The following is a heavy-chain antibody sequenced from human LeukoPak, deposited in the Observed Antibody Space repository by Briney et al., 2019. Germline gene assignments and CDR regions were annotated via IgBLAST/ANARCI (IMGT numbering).Heavy chain of an antibody. CDR2: INTNTGNP. CDR1: GYTFTSYA. Sequence: GASVKVSCKASGYTFTSYAMNWVRQAPGQGLEWMGWINTNTGNPTYAQGFTGRFVFPLDTSVSTAYLQISSLKAEDTAVYYCARVQLSRSGPSGDNWFDPWGQGTLVTVSS. CDR3: ARVQLSRSGPSGDNWFDP. V-gene: IGHV7-4-1*02. J-gene: IGHJ5*02. D-gene: IGHD1-1*01.